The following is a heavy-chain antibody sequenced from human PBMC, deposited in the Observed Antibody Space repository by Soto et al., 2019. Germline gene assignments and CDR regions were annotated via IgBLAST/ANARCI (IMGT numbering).Heavy chain of an antibody. Sequence: EVQLLESGGDLEHPGGSLRLSCGVSGFTFSSYAMTWVRQAPGKGLEWLSVISRSGGDTHYADSVKGRFTISRDNSKNTLYLQMSSLRVNDTAVYYFERDAAAPRYWGQGTLVTVSS. D-gene: IGHD6-25*01. CDR2: ISRSGGDT. CDR3: ERDAAAPRY. J-gene: IGHJ4*02. CDR1: GFTFSSYA. V-gene: IGHV3-23*01.